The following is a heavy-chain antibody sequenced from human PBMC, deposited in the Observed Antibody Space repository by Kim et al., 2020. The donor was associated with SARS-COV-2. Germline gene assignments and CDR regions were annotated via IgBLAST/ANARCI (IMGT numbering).Heavy chain of an antibody. J-gene: IGHJ4*02. CDR2: IKSKTDGGPT. CDR3: TTDLEYYDSSGYRTEDY. Sequence: GGSLRLSCAASGFTFSNAWMSWVRQAPGKGLEWVGRIKSKTDGGPTDYAAPVKGRFTISRDDSKNTLYLQMNSLKTEDTAVYYCTTDLEYYDSSGYRTEDYWGQGTLVTVSS. D-gene: IGHD3-22*01. V-gene: IGHV3-15*01. CDR1: GFTFSNAW.